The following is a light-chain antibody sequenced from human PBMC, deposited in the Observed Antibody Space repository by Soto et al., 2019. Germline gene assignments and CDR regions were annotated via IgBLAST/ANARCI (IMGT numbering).Light chain of an antibody. CDR2: GAS. CDR3: QQYGSSPLWT. J-gene: IGKJ1*01. Sequence: EIVLTQSPATLSLSPGERATLSCRASQSVSSSYLAWYQQKPGQAPRLLIYGASSRATGIPVRFSGSGSGTDFTLTISRLEPEDFAVYYCQQYGSSPLWTFGQGTKVDIK. V-gene: IGKV3-20*01. CDR1: QSVSSSY.